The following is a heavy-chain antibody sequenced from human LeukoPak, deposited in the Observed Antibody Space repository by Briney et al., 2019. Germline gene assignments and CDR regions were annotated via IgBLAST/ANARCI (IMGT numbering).Heavy chain of an antibody. D-gene: IGHD1-26*01. CDR2: VSAYNGNT. J-gene: IGHJ5*01. Sequence: SVNVSCKASGYTFTSYGISGVRQAPAQGLEWMGWVSAYNGNTNYAQKLQGGVTMTTDTSTSTAYLWLRSLRSDHTAVYYSARGSVVNQPTNSPWFDSWGQGTLVTVSS. V-gene: IGHV1-18*01. CDR3: ARGSVVNQPTNSPWFDS. CDR1: GYTFTSYG.